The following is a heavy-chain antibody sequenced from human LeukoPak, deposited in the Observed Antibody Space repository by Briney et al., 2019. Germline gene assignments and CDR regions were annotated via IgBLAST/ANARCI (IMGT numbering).Heavy chain of an antibody. CDR2: INPNSGGT. J-gene: IGHJ6*03. Sequence: GASVKVSCKASGYTFTGYYMHWVRQAPGQGLEWMGWINPNSGGTNYAQKFQGRVTMTRDTSRSTAYMEPSRLRSDDTAVYYCARGDCSSTSCYYYYYYMDVWGKGTTVTVSS. V-gene: IGHV1-2*02. CDR3: ARGDCSSTSCYYYYYYMDV. D-gene: IGHD2-2*01. CDR1: GYTFTGYY.